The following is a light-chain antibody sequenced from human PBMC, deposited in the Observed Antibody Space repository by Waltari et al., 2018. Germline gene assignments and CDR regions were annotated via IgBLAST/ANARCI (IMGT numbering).Light chain of an antibody. CDR3: CSYAGSRIHVL. CDR2: DVS. V-gene: IGLV2-23*02. Sequence: QSALTQPASVSGSPGQSITISCTGTSSDVGGYKYVSWYQQYPGKAPKLMIYDVSKRPSWVSNRFSGSKSGNAASLTISGLQAEDEADYYCCSYAGSRIHVLFGGGTKLTVL. J-gene: IGLJ2*01. CDR1: SSDVGGYKY.